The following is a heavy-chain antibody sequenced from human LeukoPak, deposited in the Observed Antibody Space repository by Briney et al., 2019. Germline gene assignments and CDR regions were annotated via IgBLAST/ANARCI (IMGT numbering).Heavy chain of an antibody. D-gene: IGHD2-15*01. CDR3: ARGVDYCNGGSCQAPFGY. CDR1: GGSISSYY. V-gene: IGHV4-4*07. J-gene: IGHJ4*02. CDR2: IYTSGST. Sequence: SETLSLTCTVSGGSISSYYWSWIRQPAGKGLEWIGRIYTSGSTNYNPSLKSRVTMSVDTSTNQFSLKLSSVTAADSVMHYCARGVDYCNGGSCQAPFGYWGQGTLVTVSS.